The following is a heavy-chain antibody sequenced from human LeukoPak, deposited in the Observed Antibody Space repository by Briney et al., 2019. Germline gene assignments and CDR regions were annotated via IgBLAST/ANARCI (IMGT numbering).Heavy chain of an antibody. V-gene: IGHV3-48*02. CDR3: ARERTGYQLLSGMDV. J-gene: IGHJ6*02. CDR2: ISSSSSTI. D-gene: IGHD2-2*01. CDR1: GFTFSSYS. Sequence: PGGSLRLSCAASGFTFSSYSMNWVRQAPGKGLEWVSYISSSSSTIYYADSVKGRFTISRDNAKNSLYLQMNSLRDEDTAVYYCARERTGYQLLSGMDVWGQGTTVTVSS.